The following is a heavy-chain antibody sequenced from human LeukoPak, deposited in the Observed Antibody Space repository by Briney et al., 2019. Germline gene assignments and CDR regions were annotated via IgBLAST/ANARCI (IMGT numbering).Heavy chain of an antibody. CDR1: GFTFSSYA. Sequence: GGSLRLSCAASGFTFSSYAMIWVRQAPGKGLEWVSAISGSGGSTYYADSVKGRFTISRDNSKNTLYLQMNSLRAEDTAVYYCAKSYYYDSSGYRPPHYFDYWGQGTLVTVSS. CDR2: ISGSGGST. J-gene: IGHJ4*02. V-gene: IGHV3-23*01. CDR3: AKSYYYDSSGYRPPHYFDY. D-gene: IGHD3-22*01.